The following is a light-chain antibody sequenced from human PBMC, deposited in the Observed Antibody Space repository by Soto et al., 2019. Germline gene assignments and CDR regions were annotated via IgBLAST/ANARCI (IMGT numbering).Light chain of an antibody. Sequence: QSALIQPASVSGSPGQSITISCTGTSRDVGGSNYVSWYQHHPHRAPKLLIYEVSYRPSGVSSRFSGSKSGNTASLTISGLQAEDEADYYCCSSAGSSFVFGTGTKLTVL. J-gene: IGLJ1*01. V-gene: IGLV2-14*01. CDR2: EVS. CDR1: SRDVGGSNY. CDR3: CSSAGSSFV.